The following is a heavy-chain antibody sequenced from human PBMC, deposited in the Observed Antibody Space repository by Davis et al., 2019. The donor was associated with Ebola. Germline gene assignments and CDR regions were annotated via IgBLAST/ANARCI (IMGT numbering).Heavy chain of an antibody. J-gene: IGHJ6*02. D-gene: IGHD5-12*01. Sequence: GESLKISCAASGFTFSSYSMNWVRQAPGKGLEWVSSISSSSSYIYYADSVKGRFTISRDNAKNSLYLQMNSLRAEDTAVYYCARENSGYNYVGYYYYGMDVWGQGTTVTVSS. CDR3: ARENSGYNYVGYYYYGMDV. CDR1: GFTFSSYS. CDR2: ISSSSSYI. V-gene: IGHV3-21*01.